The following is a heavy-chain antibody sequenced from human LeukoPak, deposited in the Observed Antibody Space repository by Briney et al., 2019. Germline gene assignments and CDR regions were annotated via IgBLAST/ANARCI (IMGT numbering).Heavy chain of an antibody. V-gene: IGHV3-53*01. CDR1: GFSVTNTY. CDR2: FYVGGAT. D-gene: IGHD5-24*01. Sequence: GGSLRLSCAVSGFSVTNTYMSWVRQAPGKGLEWVSVFYVGGATYCADSVKGRFTISRDNSENTLYLQMKSLRAEDTAVYYCARGDGYNFFDYWGQGTLVTVSS. CDR3: ARGDGYNFFDY. J-gene: IGHJ4*02.